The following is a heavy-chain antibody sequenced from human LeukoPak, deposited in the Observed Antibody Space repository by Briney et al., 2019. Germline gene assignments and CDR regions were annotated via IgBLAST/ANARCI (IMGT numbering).Heavy chain of an antibody. CDR2: ISYDGTNK. CDR3: AKDQRAVVAVSFYFDY. CDR1: GFTFSNYG. D-gene: IGHD3-22*01. Sequence: GGSLRLSCAASGFTFSNYGMHWVRQAPGKGLEWVAVISYDGTNKYYADSVRGRFTISRDDSKNTLYLQMNSLRAEDTAVYYCAKDQRAVVAVSFYFDYWGQGTLVTVSS. J-gene: IGHJ4*02. V-gene: IGHV3-30*18.